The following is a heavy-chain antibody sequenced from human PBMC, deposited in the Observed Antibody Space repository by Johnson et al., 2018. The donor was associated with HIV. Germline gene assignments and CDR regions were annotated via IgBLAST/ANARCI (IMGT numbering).Heavy chain of an antibody. V-gene: IGHV3-30*04. CDR3: AKDVGKYWPDSFDI. CDR2: ISYDGSNK. D-gene: IGHD2-8*02. J-gene: IGHJ3*02. CDR1: GFTFSSYA. Sequence: QVQLVESGGGVVQPGRSLRLSCAASGFTFSSYAMHWVRQAPGKGLEWVAVISYDGSNKYYADSVKGRFTISRDNSKNPLYLQMNSLRAEDTAVYYCAKDVGKYWPDSFDILGQVTMVTVSS.